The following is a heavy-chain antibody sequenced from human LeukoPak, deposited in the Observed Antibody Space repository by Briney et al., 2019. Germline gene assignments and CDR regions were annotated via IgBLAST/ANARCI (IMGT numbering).Heavy chain of an antibody. Sequence: GGSLRLSCAASGFTFSSYGMHWVRQGPGKWLEWVAVIWYDGSNKYYADSVKGRFTISRDNSKNTLYLQMNSLRAEDTAVYYCAREGTNYDFWSGYSDLDYWGQGTLVTVSS. CDR1: GFTFSSYG. CDR3: AREGTNYDFWSGYSDLDY. D-gene: IGHD3-3*01. J-gene: IGHJ4*02. CDR2: IWYDGSNK. V-gene: IGHV3-33*01.